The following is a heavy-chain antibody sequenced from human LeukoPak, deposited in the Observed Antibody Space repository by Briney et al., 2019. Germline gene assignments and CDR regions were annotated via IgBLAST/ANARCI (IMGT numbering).Heavy chain of an antibody. CDR2: IFHSGST. CDR1: GGSNSSYY. J-gene: IGHJ3*02. V-gene: IGHV4-39*07. Sequence: TASETLSLTCAVSGGSNSSYYWGWIRQPPGKGLEWIGSIFHSGSTYYNPSLKSRVTISVDTSKNQLSLKLSSVTAADTAVYYCARDLGDSSPYDAFDIWGQGTMVTVSS. CDR3: ARDLGDSSPYDAFDI. D-gene: IGHD3-16*01.